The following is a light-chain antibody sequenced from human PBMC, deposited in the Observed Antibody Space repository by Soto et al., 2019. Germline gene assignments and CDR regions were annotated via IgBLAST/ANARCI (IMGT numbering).Light chain of an antibody. J-gene: IGKJ5*01. CDR1: QSVTSN. V-gene: IGKV3-15*01. CDR2: GAS. CDR3: QQYYNWPPIT. Sequence: SPAILSVPPGERATLSCRASQSVTSNLAWFQQKPGQAPRLLIYGASTRATGVPDRFSGSGSGTEFTLTISSLQSEDIAVYFCQQYYNWPPITFGQGTRLEIK.